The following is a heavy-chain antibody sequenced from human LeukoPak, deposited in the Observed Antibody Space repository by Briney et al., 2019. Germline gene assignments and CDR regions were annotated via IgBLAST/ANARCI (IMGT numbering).Heavy chain of an antibody. V-gene: IGHV1-24*01. CDR2: FDPEDGET. Sequence: EASVKVSCKVSGYTLTELSMHWVRQAPGKGLEWMGGFDPEDGETIYAQKFQGRVTMTEDTSTDTAYMELSSLRSEDTAVYYCATGTHYYDSSGYPYFDYWGQGTLVTVSS. J-gene: IGHJ4*02. D-gene: IGHD3-22*01. CDR3: ATGTHYYDSSGYPYFDY. CDR1: GYTLTELS.